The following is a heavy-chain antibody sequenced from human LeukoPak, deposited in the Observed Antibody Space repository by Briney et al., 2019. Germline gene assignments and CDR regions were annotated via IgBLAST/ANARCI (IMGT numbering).Heavy chain of an antibody. CDR3: ARLVHYYDSSGYYQRGWFDP. D-gene: IGHD3-22*01. Sequence: SETLSLTCTVSGGSISSHYWSWIRQPPGKGLEWIAYIYYSGSTNYNPSLKSRVTISVDTSENHFSLKLSSVTAADTAVYYCARLVHYYDSSGYYQRGWFDPWGQGILVTVSS. J-gene: IGHJ5*02. CDR1: GGSISSHY. CDR2: IYYSGST. V-gene: IGHV4-59*08.